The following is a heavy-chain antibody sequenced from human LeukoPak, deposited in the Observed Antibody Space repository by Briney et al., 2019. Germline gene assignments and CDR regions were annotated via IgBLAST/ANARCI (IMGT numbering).Heavy chain of an antibody. Sequence: SETLSLTCTVSGGSISNYYWSWIRQPAGKGLEWIGRIYTSGSTNYNPSLKSRVTISVDTSKNQFSLKLSSVTAADTAVYYCARLSYYFDWLYDYWGQGTLVTVSS. CDR3: ARLSYYFDWLYDY. J-gene: IGHJ4*02. CDR2: IYTSGST. CDR1: GGSISNYY. V-gene: IGHV4-4*07. D-gene: IGHD3-9*01.